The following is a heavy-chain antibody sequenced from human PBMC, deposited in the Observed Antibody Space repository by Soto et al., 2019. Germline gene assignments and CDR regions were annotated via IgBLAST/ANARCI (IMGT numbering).Heavy chain of an antibody. J-gene: IGHJ3*02. CDR3: AKVKFSGWYSNAFDI. CDR2: ISWNSDSI. D-gene: IGHD6-19*01. CDR1: GFTFDDYG. Sequence: GGSLRLSCAASGFTFDDYGMHWVRQAPGKDLEWVSGISWNSDSIGYADSVKGRFTISRDNAKNSLYLQMNSLRAEDTALYYCAKVKFSGWYSNAFDIWGQGSMVTVSS. V-gene: IGHV3-9*01.